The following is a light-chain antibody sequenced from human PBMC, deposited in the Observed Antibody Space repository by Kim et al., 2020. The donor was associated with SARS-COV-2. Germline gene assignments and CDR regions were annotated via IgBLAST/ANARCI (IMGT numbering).Light chain of an antibody. CDR3: QAWDSSTVV. CDR2: QDS. V-gene: IGLV3-1*01. Sequence: ELTQPPSVSVSPGQTASITCSGDKLGDKYACWYQQKPGQSPVLVIYQDSKRPSGIPERFSGSNSGNTATLTISGTQAMDEADYYCQAWDSSTVVFGRGT. CDR1: KLGDKY. J-gene: IGLJ2*01.